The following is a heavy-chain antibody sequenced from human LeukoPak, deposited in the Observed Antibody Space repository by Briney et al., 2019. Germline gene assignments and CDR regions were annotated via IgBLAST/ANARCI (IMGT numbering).Heavy chain of an antibody. Sequence: GGSLRLSCAASGFTFSSYAMNWVRQAPGKGLEWVSGISGSGGSTYHADSVKGRFTISRDNSKNTLYLQMNSLRAEDTAVYYCAKDLYGSGSYYEFEYWGQGTLVTVSS. D-gene: IGHD3-10*01. V-gene: IGHV3-23*01. J-gene: IGHJ4*02. CDR2: ISGSGGST. CDR1: GFTFSSYA. CDR3: AKDLYGSGSYYEFEY.